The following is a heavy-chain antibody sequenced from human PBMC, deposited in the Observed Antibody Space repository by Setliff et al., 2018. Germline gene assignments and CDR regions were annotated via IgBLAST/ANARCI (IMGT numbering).Heavy chain of an antibody. CDR1: GGSLSTYY. J-gene: IGHJ4*02. Sequence: SETLSLTCTVSGGSLSTYYWSWIRQSPGRGLEYIGYVYYNGAADYSPSLKSRVTLSVDTSKNQFSLKLNSMTTADTAVYYCARGGTYRYFDYWGQGALVTVSS. CDR2: VYYNGAA. CDR3: ARGGTYRYFDY. V-gene: IGHV4-59*01.